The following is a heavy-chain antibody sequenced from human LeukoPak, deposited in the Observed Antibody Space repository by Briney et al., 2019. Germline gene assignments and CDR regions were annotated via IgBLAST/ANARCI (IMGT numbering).Heavy chain of an antibody. V-gene: IGHV3-33*06. CDR3: AKDYYGSGSYYWVDY. CDR2: IWYDGSNK. CDR1: GFTFSSYG. J-gene: IGHJ4*02. D-gene: IGHD3-10*01. Sequence: GSLRLSCAASGFTFSSYGMHWVRQAPGKGLEWVAVIWYDGSNKYYADSVKGRFTISRDNSKNTLYLQMNSLRAEDTAVYYCAKDYYGSGSYYWVDYWGQGTLVTVSS.